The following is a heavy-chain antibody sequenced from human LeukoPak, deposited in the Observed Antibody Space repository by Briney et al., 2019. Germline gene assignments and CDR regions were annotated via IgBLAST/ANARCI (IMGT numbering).Heavy chain of an antibody. Sequence: ASVKVSCKPSGYTFTGYYMHWMRQAPGQGLEWMGWINLNSGGTNYAQKFQGRVTMTRGTPISTAYMELNRLRSDDTAVYYCASWAGGNAPIASFDYWGQGTLVTVSS. CDR1: GYTFTGYY. CDR3: ASWAGGNAPIASFDY. CDR2: INLNSGGT. J-gene: IGHJ4*02. V-gene: IGHV1-2*02. D-gene: IGHD6-13*01.